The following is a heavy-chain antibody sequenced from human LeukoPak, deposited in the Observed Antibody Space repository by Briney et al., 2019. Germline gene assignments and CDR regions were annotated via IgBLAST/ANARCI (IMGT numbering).Heavy chain of an antibody. CDR1: GGSISSSSYY. D-gene: IGHD3-10*01. J-gene: IGHJ4*02. CDR2: IYYSGST. Sequence: KPAETLSLTCTVSGGSISSSSYYWGWIPQPPGKGLEWIGSIYYSGSTYDNPALKSRVTRSVDTSKNQFSLKLSFVTAADTAVYYCARLDVRGAITQFDYWGQGTLVTVSS. CDR3: ARLDVRGAITQFDY. V-gene: IGHV4-39*01.